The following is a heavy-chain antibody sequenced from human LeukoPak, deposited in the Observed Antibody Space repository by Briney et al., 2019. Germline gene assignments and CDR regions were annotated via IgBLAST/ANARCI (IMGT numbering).Heavy chain of an antibody. V-gene: IGHV6-1*01. D-gene: IGHD3/OR15-3a*01. Sequence: SQTLSLTCAISGDSVSSSFAAWTWIRQPPSRGLEWLGRTYYRSKWYNDYAESLKSRITINPDTSKNQFSLHLNSVTPEDTAVYYCAGRGSASRALDMSNWLDPWGQGILVTVSS. CDR3: AGRGSASRALDMSNWLDP. J-gene: IGHJ5*02. CDR1: GDSVSSSFAA. CDR2: TYYRSKWYN.